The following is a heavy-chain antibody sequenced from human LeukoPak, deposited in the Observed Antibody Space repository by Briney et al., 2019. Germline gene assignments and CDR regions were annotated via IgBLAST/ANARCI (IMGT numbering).Heavy chain of an antibody. D-gene: IGHD3-3*01. J-gene: IGHJ4*02. CDR1: GFTFSDYY. Sequence: GGSLRLSCAASGFTFSDYYMSWLHQAPGKGLEWVSNISSSCGTIYYADSVKGRFTISRDNAKNSLYLQMNSLRAEDTAVYYCARAHKIVLRFLEWLPHPSFDYWGQGTLVTVSS. V-gene: IGHV3-11*04. CDR3: ARAHKIVLRFLEWLPHPSFDY. CDR2: ISSSCGTI.